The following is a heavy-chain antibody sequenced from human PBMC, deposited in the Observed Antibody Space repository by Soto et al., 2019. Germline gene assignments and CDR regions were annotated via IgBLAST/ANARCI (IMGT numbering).Heavy chain of an antibody. CDR3: ARGLRSVLDY. V-gene: IGHV3-33*01. J-gene: IGHJ4*02. CDR2: ISSDEKIK. D-gene: IGHD6-6*01. Sequence: GGSLRLSCVASGFIFSNFGMHWVRQAPGKGLEWVAVISSDEKIKQYADSVRGRFAISRDNSKNTLYLQMTSLRAEDTAIYYCARGLRSVLDYCGPGTVVTVSS. CDR1: GFIFSNFG.